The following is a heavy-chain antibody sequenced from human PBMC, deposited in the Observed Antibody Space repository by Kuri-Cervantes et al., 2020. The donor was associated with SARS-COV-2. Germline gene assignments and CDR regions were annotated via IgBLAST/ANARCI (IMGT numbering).Heavy chain of an antibody. D-gene: IGHD3-22*01. CDR1: GFTFGTYR. J-gene: IGHJ6*02. V-gene: IGHV3-21*04. CDR3: ARATQGHYDSSGYYRSYYYYGMDV. Sequence: GESLKISCSASGFTFGTYRMNWVRQAPGKGLEWVSYISSSSSYIYYADSVKGRFTISRDNSKNTLYLQMNSLRAEDTAVYYCARATQGHYDSSGYYRSYYYYGMDVWGQGTTVTVS. CDR2: ISSSSSYI.